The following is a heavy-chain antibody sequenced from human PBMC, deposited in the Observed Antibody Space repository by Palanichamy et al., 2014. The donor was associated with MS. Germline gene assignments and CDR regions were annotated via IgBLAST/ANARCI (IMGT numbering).Heavy chain of an antibody. J-gene: IGHJ4*02. CDR3: ARAYYDSSGYYLAYFDY. Sequence: QWYQRRVTITADESTSTAYMELSSLRSEDTAVYYCARAYYDSSGYYLAYFDYWGQGTLVTVSS. V-gene: IGHV1-69*01. D-gene: IGHD3-22*01.